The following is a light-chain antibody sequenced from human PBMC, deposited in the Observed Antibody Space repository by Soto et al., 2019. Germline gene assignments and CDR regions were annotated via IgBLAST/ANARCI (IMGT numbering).Light chain of an antibody. J-gene: IGLJ3*02. Sequence: QSVLTQPASVSGSPGQSITISCTGTSNDVGGYKYVSWYQQHPGMAPKLMIYEVTNRPSGVSNRFSGSKSGNTASPTISGLQADDEATYYCTSSTSSRTWVFGGGTKLTVL. CDR3: TSSTSSRTWV. CDR2: EVT. CDR1: SNDVGGYKY. V-gene: IGLV2-14*01.